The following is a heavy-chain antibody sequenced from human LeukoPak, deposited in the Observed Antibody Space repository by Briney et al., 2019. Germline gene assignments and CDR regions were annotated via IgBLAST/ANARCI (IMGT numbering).Heavy chain of an antibody. Sequence: GRSLRLSCAASGFTFSSYGMHWVRQAPGKGLEWVAVIWYDGSNKYYADSVKGRFTISRDNSKNTLYLQMNSLRAEDTAVYYCAKDQQQLPLDYWGQGTLVTVSS. J-gene: IGHJ4*02. V-gene: IGHV3-33*06. D-gene: IGHD6-13*01. CDR3: AKDQQQLPLDY. CDR2: IWYDGSNK. CDR1: GFTFSSYG.